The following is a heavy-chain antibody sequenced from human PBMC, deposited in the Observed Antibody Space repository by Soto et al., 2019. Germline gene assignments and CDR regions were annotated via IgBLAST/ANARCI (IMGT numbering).Heavy chain of an antibody. J-gene: IGHJ6*03. CDR3: ARVRGDSSSSISDYYYYYYMDV. V-gene: IGHV1-46*01. D-gene: IGHD6-6*01. Sequence: ASVKVSCKASGYTFTSYYMHWVRQAPGQGLEWMGIINPSGGSTSYAQKFQGRVTINPDTSKNQFSLQLNSVTPEDTAVYYCARVRGDSSSSISDYYYYYYMDVWGKGTTVTVSS. CDR1: GYTFTSYY. CDR2: INPSGGST.